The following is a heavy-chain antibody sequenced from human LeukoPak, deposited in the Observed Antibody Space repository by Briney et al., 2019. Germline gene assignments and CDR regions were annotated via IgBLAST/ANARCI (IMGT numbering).Heavy chain of an antibody. CDR3: ARDVSGGWRLGDLSCYYFDY. D-gene: IGHD3-16*02. V-gene: IGHV4-59*01. J-gene: IGHJ4*02. CDR2: IYYTGST. CDR1: VDSIGSYY. Sequence: SETLSLTCTVSVDSIGSYYWSWIRQPPWKGLEWFGCIYYTGSTNYNPSLKSRVTISVDTSKSQFSLKLSSVTAADTAVYYCARDVSGGWRLGDLSCYYFDYWGQGTLVTVSS.